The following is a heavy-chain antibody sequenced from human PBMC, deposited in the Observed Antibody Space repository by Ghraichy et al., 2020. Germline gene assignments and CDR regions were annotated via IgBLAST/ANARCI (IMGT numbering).Heavy chain of an antibody. CDR1: GFTFSSYA. CDR2: ISYDGSNK. V-gene: IGHV3-30-3*01. D-gene: IGHD1-7*01. J-gene: IGHJ3*02. CDR3: ARPPGENWNYVMGSAFDI. Sequence: GESLNISCAASGFTFSSYAMHWVRQAPGKGLEWVAVISYDGSNKYYADSVKGRFTISRDNSKNTLYLQMNSLRAEDTAVYYCARPPGENWNYVMGSAFDIWGQGTMVTVSS.